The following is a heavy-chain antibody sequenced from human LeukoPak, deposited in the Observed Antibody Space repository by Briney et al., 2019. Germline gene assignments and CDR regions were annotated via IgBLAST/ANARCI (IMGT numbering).Heavy chain of an antibody. V-gene: IGHV3-21*04. CDR1: GFIFSSYS. CDR3: AKGLAGPFDY. D-gene: IGHD6-19*01. Sequence: GGSLRLSCAASGFIFSSYSMNWVRQAPGKGLEWVSSISSSSSYIYYADSVKGRFTISRDNAKNSLYLQMNSLRAEDTALYYCAKGLAGPFDYWGQGTLVTVSS. J-gene: IGHJ4*02. CDR2: ISSSSSYI.